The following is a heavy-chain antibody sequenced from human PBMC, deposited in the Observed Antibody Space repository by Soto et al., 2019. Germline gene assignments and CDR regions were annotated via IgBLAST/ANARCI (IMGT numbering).Heavy chain of an antibody. Sequence: GEAVKISCERRGGRVSSYWIGWERQKPGKGLAWMGIIHPGDSDTRYSPSFQGQVTTSADKSISTAYLQWSSLKASDTAMYFCARRPYGHSDYWGLGTLVTVSS. CDR3: ARRPYGHSDY. V-gene: IGHV5-51*01. D-gene: IGHD3-10*01. CDR1: GGRVSSYW. CDR2: IHPGDSDT. J-gene: IGHJ4*02.